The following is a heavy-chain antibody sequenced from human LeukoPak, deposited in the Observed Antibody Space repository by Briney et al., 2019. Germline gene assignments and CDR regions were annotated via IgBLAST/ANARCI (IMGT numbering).Heavy chain of an antibody. D-gene: IGHD3-10*01. CDR3: ARGRDYYGSGSRNDAFDI. CDR2: MNPNSGNT. J-gene: IGHJ3*02. Sequence: ASLKVSCKASGYTFTSYGINWVRQTTGQGLEWMGWMNPNSGNTGYAQKVQGRFTMTRNNSISTAFMELNSLRAEETAVYYCARGRDYYGSGSRNDAFDIWGQGTMVTVPS. V-gene: IGHV1-8*01. CDR1: GYTFTSYG.